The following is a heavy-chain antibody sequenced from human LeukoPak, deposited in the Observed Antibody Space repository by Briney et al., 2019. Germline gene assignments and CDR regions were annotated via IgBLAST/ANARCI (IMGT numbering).Heavy chain of an antibody. CDR3: ARGWYGGSYYYFDS. CDR2: ISYTGNT. V-gene: IGHV4-59*01. CDR1: GGSINSYY. D-gene: IGHD1-26*01. Sequence: PSETLSLTCTVSGGSINSYYWSWIRQPPGKGLEWLGYISYTGNTDYNPSLKSRVTMSVDTSQNQFSLNLSSVTAADTAFYYCARGWYGGSYYYFDSWGQGALVAVSS. J-gene: IGHJ4*02.